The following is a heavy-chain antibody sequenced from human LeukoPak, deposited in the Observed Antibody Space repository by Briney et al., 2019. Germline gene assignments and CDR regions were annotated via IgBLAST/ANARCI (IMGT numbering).Heavy chain of an antibody. CDR2: IYYSGST. J-gene: IGHJ4*02. CDR3: ARDSRRDGYNLDY. CDR1: GGSISSNSYY. Sequence: SETLSLTCTVSGGSISSNSYYWGWIRQPPGKGLKWIGSIYYSGSTYYNPSLKSRVTISVDTSKNQFSLKLSSVTAADTAVYYCARDSRRDGYNLDYWGRGTLVTVSS. D-gene: IGHD5-24*01. V-gene: IGHV4-39*02.